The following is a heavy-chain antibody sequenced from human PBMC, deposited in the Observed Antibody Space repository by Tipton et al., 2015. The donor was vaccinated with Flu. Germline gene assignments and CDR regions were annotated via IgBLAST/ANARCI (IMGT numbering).Heavy chain of an antibody. V-gene: IGHV3-30*04. D-gene: IGHD6-19*01. CDR3: VRGTIAVAGVDY. CDR2: IYPAGSFQ. J-gene: IGHJ4*02. CDR1: GFTFSAHS. Sequence: SLRLSCEASGFTFSAHSIHWVRQAPGEGLEWLTDIYPAGSFQNYAYSLKGRLTSSRDNSKNTAYLHLDSLGPEDTAVYYCVRGTIAVAGVDYWGQGTLVTVSS.